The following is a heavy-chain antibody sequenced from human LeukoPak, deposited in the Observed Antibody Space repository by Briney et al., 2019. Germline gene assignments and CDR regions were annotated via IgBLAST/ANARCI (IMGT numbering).Heavy chain of an antibody. V-gene: IGHV4-59*12. CDR3: ARDPANSGSYYFDY. D-gene: IGHD1-26*01. CDR2: IYYSGST. Sequence: SETLSLTCTVSGGSISSYYWSWIRQPPGKGLEWIGYIYYSGSTNYNPSLKSRVTILVDTSKNQFSLKLSSVTAADTAVYYCARDPANSGSYYFDYWGQGTLVTVSS. CDR1: GGSISSYY. J-gene: IGHJ4*02.